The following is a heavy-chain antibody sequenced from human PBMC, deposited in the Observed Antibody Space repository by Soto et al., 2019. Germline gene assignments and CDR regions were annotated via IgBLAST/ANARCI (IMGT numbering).Heavy chain of an antibody. D-gene: IGHD3-10*01. CDR2: ISGSGSSV. V-gene: IGHV3-23*01. CDR3: AKVRASYVSASYFYDGLDV. CDR1: GFTFSHYV. J-gene: IGHJ6*02. Sequence: EVELLESGGGLVRPGGSLRLSCAASGFTFSHYVLSWVRQSPERGLEWVSSISGSGSSVYVADSVRGRFIMSRDLSTNTVSLQMNSLRAEDTAVYYCAKVRASYVSASYFYDGLDVWGQGTTVTVSS.